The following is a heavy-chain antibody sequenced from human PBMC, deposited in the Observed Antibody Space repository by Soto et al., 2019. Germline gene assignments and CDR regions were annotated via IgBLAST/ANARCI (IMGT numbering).Heavy chain of an antibody. J-gene: IGHJ6*03. D-gene: IGHD1-7*01. Sequence: QVQLVQSGAEVKKPGASVKVSCKASGYTFTSYGISWVRQAPGQGLEWMGWISAYNGNTNYAQKLQGRVTLTTDTSTSTAYMELRSLRSDDTAVYYCARYHWNYTKLHYYYYYYMDVWGKGTTVTVSS. V-gene: IGHV1-18*01. CDR3: ARYHWNYTKLHYYYYYYMDV. CDR1: GYTFTSYG. CDR2: ISAYNGNT.